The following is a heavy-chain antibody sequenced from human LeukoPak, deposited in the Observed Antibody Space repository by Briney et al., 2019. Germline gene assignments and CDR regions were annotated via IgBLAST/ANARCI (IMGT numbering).Heavy chain of an antibody. Sequence: SGGSLRLSCAASGFTFSSYSMNWVRQAPGKGLEWVSSISSSSSYIYYADSVKGRFTISRDNAKNSLYLQMNSLRAEDTAVYYCAILVTTVTYFDHWGQGTLVTVSS. D-gene: IGHD4-11*01. CDR3: AILVTTVTYFDH. V-gene: IGHV3-21*01. J-gene: IGHJ4*02. CDR1: GFTFSSYS. CDR2: ISSSSSYI.